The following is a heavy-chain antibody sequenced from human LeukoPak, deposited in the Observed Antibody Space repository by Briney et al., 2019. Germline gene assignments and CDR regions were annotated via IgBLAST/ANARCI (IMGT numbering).Heavy chain of an antibody. CDR3: ARHGNPHDAFDI. V-gene: IGHV4-34*01. CDR2: INHSGST. Sequence: SETLSLTCAVYGGSFSGYYWSWIRQPPGKGLEWIGEINHSGSTNYNPSLKSRVTISVDTSKNQFSLKLSSVTAADTAVYYCARHGNPHDAFDIWGQGTMVTVSS. J-gene: IGHJ3*02. CDR1: GGSFSGYY. D-gene: IGHD1-26*01.